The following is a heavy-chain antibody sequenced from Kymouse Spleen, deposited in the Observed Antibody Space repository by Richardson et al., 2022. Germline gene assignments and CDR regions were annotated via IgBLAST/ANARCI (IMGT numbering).Heavy chain of an antibody. CDR1: GGSFSGYY. CDR3: ARQPIAAAGSFDY. Sequence: QVQLQQWGAGLLKPSETLSLTCAVYGGSFSGYYWSWIRQPPGKGLEWIGEINHSGSTNYNPSLKSRVTISVDTSKNQFSLKLSSVTAADTAVYYCARQPIAAAGSFDYWGQGTLVTVSS. CDR2: INHSGST. D-gene: IGHD6-13*01. J-gene: IGHJ4*02. V-gene: IGHV4-34*01.